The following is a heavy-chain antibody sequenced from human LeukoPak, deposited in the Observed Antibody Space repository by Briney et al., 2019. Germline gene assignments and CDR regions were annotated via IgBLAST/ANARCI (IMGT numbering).Heavy chain of an antibody. J-gene: IGHJ5*02. Sequence: PSETLSLTCTVSGGSISSSSYYWGWIRQPPGKGLEWIGRIYTSGSTNYNPSLKSRVTMSVDTSKNQFSLKLSSVTAADTAVYYCARGSGSSSWGQGTLVTVSS. CDR3: ARGSGSSS. CDR2: IYTSGST. CDR1: GGSISSSSYY. V-gene: IGHV4-61*05. D-gene: IGHD1-26*01.